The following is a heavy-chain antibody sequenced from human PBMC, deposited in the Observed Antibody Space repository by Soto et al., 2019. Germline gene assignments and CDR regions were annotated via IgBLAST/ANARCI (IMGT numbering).Heavy chain of an antibody. CDR2: IKQDGSEK. V-gene: IGHV3-7*01. CDR1: GFTFSSYW. Sequence: GGSLRLSCAASGFTFSSYWMSWVRQAPGKGLEWVANIKQDGSEKYYVDSVKGRFTISRDNAKNSLYLQMNGLRAEDTAVYYCARDLCDLRCTSCCNFDYWGQGTLVTVSS. CDR3: ARDLCDLRCTSCCNFDY. D-gene: IGHD2-2*01. J-gene: IGHJ4*02.